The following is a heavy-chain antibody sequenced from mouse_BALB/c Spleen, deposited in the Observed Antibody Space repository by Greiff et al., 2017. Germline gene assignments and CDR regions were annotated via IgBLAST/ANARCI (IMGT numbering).Heavy chain of an antibody. J-gene: IGHJ3*01. CDR3: TLYGNYKAWFAY. CDR2: IYPSDSYT. V-gene: IGHV1-69*02. D-gene: IGHD2-10*02. CDR1: GYTFTSYW. Sequence: QVQLQQPGAELVRPGASVKLSCKASGYTFTSYWINWVKQRPGQGLEWIGNIYPSDSYTNYNQKFKDKATLTVDKSSSTAYMQLSSPTSEDSAVYYCTLYGNYKAWFAYWGQGTLVTVSA.